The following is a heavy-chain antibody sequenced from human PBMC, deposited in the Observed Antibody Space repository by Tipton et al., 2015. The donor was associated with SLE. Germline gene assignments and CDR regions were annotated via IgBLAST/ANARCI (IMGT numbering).Heavy chain of an antibody. CDR3: ARDLRWLPEY. CDR1: GYTFTHYP. CDR2: INIGNGNT. Sequence: QSGAEVKKPGASVKVSCKASGYTFTHYPIHWVRQDPGQRLEWMGYINIGNGNTKYSQKFQGRVTITTDTSTSTVYMELSSLRSEDTAMYYCARDLRWLPEYWGQGTLVTVSS. D-gene: IGHD6-6*01. V-gene: IGHV1-3*04. J-gene: IGHJ4*02.